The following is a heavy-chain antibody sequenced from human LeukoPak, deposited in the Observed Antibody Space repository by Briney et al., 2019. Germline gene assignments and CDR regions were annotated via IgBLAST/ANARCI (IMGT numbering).Heavy chain of an antibody. Sequence: GRPLRLCCAPYGFSLGKYGKIWVRQALGKELEWVANINQDGSDKYYVDSVMGRFTISKDNAKNSVYLQMNSLRPEDTAIYYCAWYGVTHGLDVWGQGTTVTVSS. CDR2: INQDGSDK. J-gene: IGHJ6*02. V-gene: IGHV3-7*01. D-gene: IGHD3-10*01. CDR3: AWYGVTHGLDV. CDR1: GFSLGKYG.